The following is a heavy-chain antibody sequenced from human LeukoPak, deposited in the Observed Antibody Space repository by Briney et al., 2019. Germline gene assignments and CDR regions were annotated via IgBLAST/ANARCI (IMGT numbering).Heavy chain of an antibody. D-gene: IGHD6-13*01. V-gene: IGHV3-7*01. Sequence: GGSLRLSCAAPGFTFSSYWMSWVRQVPGKGLEWVANIKQDGSEKYYADSVKGRFTISRDNAKNSLYLQMNSLRAEDTAVYYCASSVIAAAGLYYGMDVWGQGTTVTVSS. J-gene: IGHJ6*02. CDR3: ASSVIAAAGLYYGMDV. CDR1: GFTFSSYW. CDR2: IKQDGSEK.